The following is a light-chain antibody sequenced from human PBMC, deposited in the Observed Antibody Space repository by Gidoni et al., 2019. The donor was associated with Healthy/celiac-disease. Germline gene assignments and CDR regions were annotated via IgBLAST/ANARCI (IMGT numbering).Light chain of an antibody. Sequence: DIQLTQSPSFLSASVGDRVTITCRASQGISSYLAWYQQKPGKAPKLLIYAAPTLQSGVPSRFSGSGSGTEFNLTISSLQPEDFATYYCQQLNSYPPYTFGQGTKLEIK. J-gene: IGKJ2*01. CDR3: QQLNSYPPYT. CDR2: AAP. V-gene: IGKV1-9*01. CDR1: QGISSY.